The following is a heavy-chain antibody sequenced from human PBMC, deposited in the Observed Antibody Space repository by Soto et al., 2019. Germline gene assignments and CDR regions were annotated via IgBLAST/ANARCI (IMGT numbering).Heavy chain of an antibody. J-gene: IGHJ6*03. CDR1: GFSLSTNGVG. CDR3: ARRNQQLGNYYYYYMDV. CDR2: IYWDDDK. Sequence: SGPTLVNPTQTLTLTCTFSGFSLSTNGVGVGWIRQPPGKALEWLALIYWDDDKRYSPSLMSRLTITKDTSKNQVVLTMTNMDPVDTATYYCARRNQQLGNYYYYYMDVWGKGTTVTVSS. V-gene: IGHV2-5*02. D-gene: IGHD6-13*01.